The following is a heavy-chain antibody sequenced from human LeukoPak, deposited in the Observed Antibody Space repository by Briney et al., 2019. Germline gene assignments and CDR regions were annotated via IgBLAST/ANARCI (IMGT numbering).Heavy chain of an antibody. CDR1: GFIFSDYY. D-gene: IGHD1-26*01. J-gene: IGHJ4*02. Sequence: GGSLSLFCAASGFIFSDYYMSWLRQARGKGVEWGSYVSCSGSTIHYADSVKGRFTISRDNAKNSLYLQMNSLRAEDTAVYYCARDPSGSYGDYCGQGTLVTVSS. CDR3: ARDPSGSYGDY. CDR2: VSCSGSTI. V-gene: IGHV3-11*04.